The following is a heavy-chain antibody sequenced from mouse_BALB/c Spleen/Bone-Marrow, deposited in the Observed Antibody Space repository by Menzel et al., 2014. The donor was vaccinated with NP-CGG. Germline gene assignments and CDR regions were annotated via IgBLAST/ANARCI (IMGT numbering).Heavy chain of an antibody. J-gene: IGHJ4*01. CDR1: GFTFSSFG. V-gene: IGHV5-17*02. CDR3: TRKGALITHYYATDY. Sequence: EVKVEESGGGLVQPGGSRKLSCAASGFTFSSFGMHWVRQAPEKGLEWVAYISSGSSTIYYADTVKGRFTISRDNPKNTLFLQMTSLRSEDTAMYYCTRKGALITHYYATDYWGQGTSVTVSS. D-gene: IGHD2-4*01. CDR2: ISSGSSTI.